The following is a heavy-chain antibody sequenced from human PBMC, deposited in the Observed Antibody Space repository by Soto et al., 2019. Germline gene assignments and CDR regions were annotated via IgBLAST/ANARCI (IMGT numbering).Heavy chain of an antibody. Sequence: EVQLVESGGGLVKPGGSLRLSCAASGFAFSEAWMNWVRQAPGKGLEWVGRIKTNSEGGTTDYAAHVQGRFTLSRDDSRNTLSLQMNSLKTDDTAVYYCTTGSVEGVWGQGATVTVSS. CDR2: IKTNSEGGTT. J-gene: IGHJ6*02. CDR3: TTGSVEGV. CDR1: GFAFSEAW. V-gene: IGHV3-15*07. D-gene: IGHD2-15*01.